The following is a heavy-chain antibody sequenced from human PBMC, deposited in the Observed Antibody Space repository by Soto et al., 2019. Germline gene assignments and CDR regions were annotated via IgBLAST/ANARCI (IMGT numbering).Heavy chain of an antibody. CDR1: GFTFSSYW. CDR3: ARSGTSYPEYFQH. V-gene: IGHV3-7*01. Sequence: EVQLVESGGGLVQPGGSLRLSCAASGFTFSSYWMSWVRQAPGKGLEWVANIKQDGSEKYYVDSVKGRFTISRDNAKNSLYLQMNSLRAEDTAVYYCARSGTSYPEYFQHWGQGTLVTVSS. CDR2: IKQDGSEK. D-gene: IGHD2-2*01. J-gene: IGHJ1*01.